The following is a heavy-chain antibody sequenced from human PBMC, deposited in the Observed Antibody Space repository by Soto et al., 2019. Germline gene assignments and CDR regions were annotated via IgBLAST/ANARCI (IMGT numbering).Heavy chain of an antibody. J-gene: IGHJ4*02. CDR3: ARDVVEASDTAITNYFDY. V-gene: IGHV3-30-3*01. Sequence: GGSLRLSCAASGLTFSSYAMHWVRQAPGKGLEWVAVISYDGSNKYYADSVKGRFTISRDNSKNTLYLQMNSLRAEDTAVYYCARDVVEASDTAITNYFDYWGQETLVTVSS. CDR1: GLTFSSYA. D-gene: IGHD5-18*01. CDR2: ISYDGSNK.